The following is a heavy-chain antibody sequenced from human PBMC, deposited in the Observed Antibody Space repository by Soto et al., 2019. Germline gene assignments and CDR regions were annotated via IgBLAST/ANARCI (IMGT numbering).Heavy chain of an antibody. D-gene: IGHD3-10*01. V-gene: IGHV4-61*08. CDR3: ARGLELRTFWTHARYYGSGSYYIPYAFDI. CDR1: GGSVFSSGHY. CDR2: IYYSGST. Sequence: SETLSLTCTVPGGSVFSSGHYWSWIRQPPGKGLEWIGYIYYSGSTNYNPSLKSRVTISIDTSKNQFSLKLSSVTAADTAVYYCARGLELRTFWTHARYYGSGSYYIPYAFDIWGQGTMVTVSS. J-gene: IGHJ3*02.